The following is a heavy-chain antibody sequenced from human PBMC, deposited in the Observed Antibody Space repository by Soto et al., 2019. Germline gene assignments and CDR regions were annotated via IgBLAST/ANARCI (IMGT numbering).Heavy chain of an antibody. J-gene: IGHJ4*02. Sequence: QVQLQESGPGLVKPSQTLSLTCTVSGGSISSSNYYWSWIRQHPAKGLEWIGYIYYSGTTYYNPSLESRVTISLDTSKNQFSLKLSSVTAADTAVYYCARQTGWELLPLDYWGQGTLVTVSS. V-gene: IGHV4-30-4*08. D-gene: IGHD1-26*01. CDR2: IYYSGTT. CDR1: GGSISSSNYY. CDR3: ARQTGWELLPLDY.